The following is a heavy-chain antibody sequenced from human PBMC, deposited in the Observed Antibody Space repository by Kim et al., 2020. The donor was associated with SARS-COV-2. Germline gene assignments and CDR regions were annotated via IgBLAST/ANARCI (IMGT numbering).Heavy chain of an antibody. CDR2: INPSGGST. Sequence: ASVKVSCKASGYTFTSYYMHWVRQAPGQGLEWMGIINPSGGSTSYAQKFQGRVTMTRDTSTSTVYMELSSLRSEDTAVYYCARETALRVTMIVGDAFDIWGQGTMVTVSS. CDR3: ARETALRVTMIVGDAFDI. CDR1: GYTFTSYY. J-gene: IGHJ3*02. V-gene: IGHV1-46*01. D-gene: IGHD3-22*01.